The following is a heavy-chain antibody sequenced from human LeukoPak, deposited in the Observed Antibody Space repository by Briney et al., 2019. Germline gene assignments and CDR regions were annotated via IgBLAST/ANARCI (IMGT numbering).Heavy chain of an antibody. CDR2: IYHSGST. J-gene: IGHJ4*02. CDR3: ARVGDTVVTPFFY. CDR1: GGSISSSNW. D-gene: IGHD4-23*01. Sequence: SETLSLTCAVSGGSISSSNWWSWVRQPPGKGLEWIGEIYHSGSTNYNPSLKSRVTISVDKSKNQFSLKLSSVTAADTAVYYRARVGDTVVTPFFYWGQGTLVTVSS. V-gene: IGHV4-4*02.